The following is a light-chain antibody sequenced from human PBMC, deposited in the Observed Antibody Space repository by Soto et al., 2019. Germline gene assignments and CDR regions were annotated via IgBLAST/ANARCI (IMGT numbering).Light chain of an antibody. V-gene: IGKV1-39*01. Sequence: DIVITQSPSSLSASVGARVTIICQTSQTVGKYLNWYQQKPGKAPLLLISGASTLQSEVSSRFSGSGSGTDFTLTISNLQPEDFATYYCQQSYETPCTFGQGT. CDR1: QTVGKY. CDR3: QQSYETPCT. J-gene: IGKJ2*02. CDR2: GAS.